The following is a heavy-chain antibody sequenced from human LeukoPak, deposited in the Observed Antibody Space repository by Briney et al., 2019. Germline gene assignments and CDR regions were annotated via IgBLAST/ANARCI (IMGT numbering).Heavy chain of an antibody. CDR3: ARGFCTSSSCYNDY. V-gene: IGHV3-74*01. Sequence: GGSLRLSCAASGFTLGDFWMHWVRRGPGKGLDWVSRINSDGSNIDYADSVKGRFTISRDNSKNTLYLQMNSLRAEDTAVYSCARGFCTSSSCYNDYWGQGTLVTVSS. CDR1: GFTLGDFW. CDR2: INSDGSNI. D-gene: IGHD2-2*02. J-gene: IGHJ4*02.